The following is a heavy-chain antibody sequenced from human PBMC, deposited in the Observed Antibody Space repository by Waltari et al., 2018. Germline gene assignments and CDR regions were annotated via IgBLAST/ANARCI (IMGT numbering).Heavy chain of an antibody. Sequence: EVQVLESGGGFVQPGGSLRLSCAASGFTLPCCAMAWVRPAPGKGLVWVSIVSNSADTTYYADSVKGRFTISRDNSKDTLYLQMNGLRDDDTAVYYCAKLAGVAAWHFEYWGQGALVTVSS. J-gene: IGHJ4*02. CDR2: VSNSADTT. CDR1: GFTLPCCA. CDR3: AKLAGVAAWHFEY. D-gene: IGHD3-3*01. V-gene: IGHV3-23*01.